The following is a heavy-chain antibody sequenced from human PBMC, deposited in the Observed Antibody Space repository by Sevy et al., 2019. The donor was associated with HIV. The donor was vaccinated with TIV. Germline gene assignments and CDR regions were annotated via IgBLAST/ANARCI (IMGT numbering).Heavy chain of an antibody. CDR2: IRTYNGER. V-gene: IGHV1-18*01. CDR1: GYTFIEHP. J-gene: IGHJ4*02. Sequence: ASVKVSCKTSGYTFIEHPLSWVRQAPGQGLEWMGCIRTYNGERKYAQRFQGRATMTTDTSTNTAYMELRSLRSDDTAVYYCARDSDGSGRYYLDYFDSWGQGTLVTVSS. CDR3: ARDSDGSGRYYLDYFDS. D-gene: IGHD3-22*01.